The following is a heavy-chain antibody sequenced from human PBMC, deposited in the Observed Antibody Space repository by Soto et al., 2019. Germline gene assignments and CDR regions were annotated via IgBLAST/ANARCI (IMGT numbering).Heavy chain of an antibody. D-gene: IGHD6-6*01. CDR3: ARDSGEQLVRRGFYYYYMDV. J-gene: IGHJ6*03. V-gene: IGHV4-59*12. CDR1: GGSISSYY. Sequence: SETLSLTCTVSGGSISSYYWSWIRQPPGKGLEWIGYIYYSGSTNYNPSLKSRVTISVDTSKNQFSLKLSSVTAADTAVYYCARDSGEQLVRRGFYYYYMDVWGKGTTVTVSS. CDR2: IYYSGST.